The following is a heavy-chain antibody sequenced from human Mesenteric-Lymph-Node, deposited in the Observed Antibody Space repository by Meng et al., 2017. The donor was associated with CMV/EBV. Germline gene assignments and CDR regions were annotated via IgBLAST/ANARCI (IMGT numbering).Heavy chain of an antibody. CDR1: GGSISSGGYY. CDR3: ARSYCSSTSCPWEY. CDR2: IYYSGST. V-gene: IGHV4-31*02. D-gene: IGHD2-2*01. J-gene: IGHJ4*02. Sequence: SGGSISSGGYYSSWIRQHQGKGMEWIGYIYYSGSTYYNPSLKSRVTISIDTSKNQFSLKLSSVTAADTAVYYCARSYCSSTSCPWEYWGQGTLVTVSS.